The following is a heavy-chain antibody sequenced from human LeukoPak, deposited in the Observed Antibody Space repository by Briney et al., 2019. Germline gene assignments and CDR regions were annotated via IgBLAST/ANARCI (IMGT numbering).Heavy chain of an antibody. J-gene: IGHJ4*02. CDR2: IYPGDSDP. D-gene: IGHD6-13*01. CDR1: GYTFTTYW. CDR3: VRHGLGSSWFGFDY. V-gene: IGHV5-51*01. Sequence: GESLNISCKGSGYTFTTYWIGWVRQMPGKGLEWMGIIYPGDSDPRYSPSFQGQVTISADKPISTAYLQWSSLKASDSAMYYCVRHGLGSSWFGFDYWGQGTLVTVSS.